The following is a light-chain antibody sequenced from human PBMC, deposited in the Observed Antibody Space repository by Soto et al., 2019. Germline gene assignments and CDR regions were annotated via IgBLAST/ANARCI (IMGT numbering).Light chain of an antibody. J-gene: IGKJ5*01. CDR2: DAS. V-gene: IGKV3-11*01. CDR3: QQRNSLPLT. Sequence: EVVLTQSPATLSLSPGERATLSCRASQSVGTYLVWYQQRYGQPPSLLIYDASNRATDVPVRFSGSGSGTDFTLTISSLEPEDVAVYYCQQRNSLPLTFGQGTRLEIK. CDR1: QSVGTY.